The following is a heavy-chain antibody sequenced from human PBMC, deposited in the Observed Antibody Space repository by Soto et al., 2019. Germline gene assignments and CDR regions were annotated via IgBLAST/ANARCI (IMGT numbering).Heavy chain of an antibody. J-gene: IGHJ3*02. D-gene: IGHD1-26*01. CDR3: ARDYSVPYANPDAFDI. V-gene: IGHV1-18*01. Sequence: ASVKVSCKASGYTFTSYGISWVRQAPGQGLEWMGWISAYNGNTNYAQKLQGRVTMTTDTSTSTAYMELRSLRSDDTAVYYCARDYSVPYANPDAFDIWGQGTMVTVSS. CDR2: ISAYNGNT. CDR1: GYTFTSYG.